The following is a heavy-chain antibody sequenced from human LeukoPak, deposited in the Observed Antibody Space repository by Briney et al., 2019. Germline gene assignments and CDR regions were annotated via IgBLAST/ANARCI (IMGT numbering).Heavy chain of an antibody. D-gene: IGHD3-22*01. CDR2: INPSGGST. J-gene: IGHJ4*02. Sequence: ASVKVSCKASGYTFTSYYMHWVRQAPGQGLEWMGIINPSGGSTSYAQKFQGRVTMTRDTSTSTAYMELSSLRSGDTAVYYCASVRSGYGYYFDYWGQGTLVTVSS. CDR3: ASVRSGYGYYFDY. V-gene: IGHV1-46*01. CDR1: GYTFTSYY.